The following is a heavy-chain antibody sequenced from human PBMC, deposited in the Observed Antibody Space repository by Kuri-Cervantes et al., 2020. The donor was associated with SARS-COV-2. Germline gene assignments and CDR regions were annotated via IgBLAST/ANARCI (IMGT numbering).Heavy chain of an antibody. V-gene: IGHV3-30*18. J-gene: IGHJ4*02. Sequence: GESLKISCAASGFNFSRTDMHWVRQAPGKGLEWVAVISHDGKNKKCIASGKGRFTISRDNSQNILYLQMKGLRSEDTAIYYCAKDRAGVHDFWGPGTLVTVSS. D-gene: IGHD2-21*01. CDR2: ISHDGKNK. CDR1: GFNFSRTD. CDR3: AKDRAGVHDF.